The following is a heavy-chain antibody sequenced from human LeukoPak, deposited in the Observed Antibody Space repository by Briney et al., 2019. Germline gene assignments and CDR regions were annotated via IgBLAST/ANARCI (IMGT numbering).Heavy chain of an antibody. V-gene: IGHV3-23*01. CDR1: GFTFSSYS. Sequence: PGGTLRLSCAASGFTFSSYSMSWVRQAPGKGLEWVSAISGSGGSTYYADSVKGRFTISRDNSKNTLYLQMNSLRAEDTAVYYCAKDYYDSSGYYGYYYYYYMDVWGKGTTVTVSS. J-gene: IGHJ6*03. CDR2: ISGSGGST. CDR3: AKDYYDSSGYYGYYYYYYMDV. D-gene: IGHD3-22*01.